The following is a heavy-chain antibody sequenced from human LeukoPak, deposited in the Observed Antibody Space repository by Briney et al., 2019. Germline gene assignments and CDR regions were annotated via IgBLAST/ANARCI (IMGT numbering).Heavy chain of an antibody. CDR1: GGSFSGYY. Sequence: PSETLSLTCAVYGGSFSGYYWSWIRQPPGKGLEWIGEINHSGSTNYNPSLKSRVTISVDTSKNQFSLKLSSVTAADTAVYYCASYGRRYYYDSSGYQTSNFDYWGQGTLVTVSS. V-gene: IGHV4-34*01. D-gene: IGHD3-22*01. CDR3: ASYGRRYYYDSSGYQTSNFDY. CDR2: INHSGST. J-gene: IGHJ4*02.